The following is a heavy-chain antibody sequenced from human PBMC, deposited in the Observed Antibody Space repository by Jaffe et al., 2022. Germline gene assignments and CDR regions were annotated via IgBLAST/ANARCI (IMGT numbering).Heavy chain of an antibody. J-gene: IGHJ4*02. CDR2: IHYSGGT. D-gene: IGHD4-17*01. CDR3: ARQGTTVTTGWGGLIDY. Sequence: QLQLQESGPGLVKPSETLSLTCTVSGGSISRSNYYWAWIRQPPGKGLEWIGSIHYSGGTYYKSSLKSRVTISVDTSKNQFSLKLSSVTAADTAVYYCARQGTTVTTGWGGLIDYWGRGTLVTVSS. V-gene: IGHV4-39*01. CDR1: GGSISRSNYY.